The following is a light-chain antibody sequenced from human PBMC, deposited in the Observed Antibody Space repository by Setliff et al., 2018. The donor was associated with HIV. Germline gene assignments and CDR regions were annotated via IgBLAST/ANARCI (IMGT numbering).Light chain of an antibody. V-gene: IGLV2-14*01. J-gene: IGLJ1*01. CDR1: SGDVGFYNF. CDR2: EVS. Sequence: QSALTQPASVSGSPGQSITISCTGTSGDVGFYNFVSWYQLHLGKAPKLIIYEVSNRPSGVSNRFSGSKSGNTASLTISGLQPEDGADYYCSSYTNSVTVVFGTGTKVTVL. CDR3: SSYTNSVTVV.